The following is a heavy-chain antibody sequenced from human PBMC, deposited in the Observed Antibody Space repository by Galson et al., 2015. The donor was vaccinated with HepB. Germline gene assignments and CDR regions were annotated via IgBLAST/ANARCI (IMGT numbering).Heavy chain of an antibody. CDR2: IYYSGST. D-gene: IGHD6-19*01. CDR1: GGSISSSSYY. Sequence: ETLSLTCTVSGGSISSSSYYWGWIRQPPGKGLEWIGSIYYSGSTYYNPSLKSRVTISVDTSKNQFSLKLSSVTAADTAVYYCASGYSSGIDYWGQGTLVTVSS. V-gene: IGHV4-39*01. CDR3: ASGYSSGIDY. J-gene: IGHJ4*02.